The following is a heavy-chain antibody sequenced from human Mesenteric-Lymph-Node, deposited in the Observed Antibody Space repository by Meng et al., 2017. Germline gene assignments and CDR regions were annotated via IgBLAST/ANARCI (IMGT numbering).Heavy chain of an antibody. V-gene: IGHV3-21*01. D-gene: IGHD3-16*02. J-gene: IGHJ4*02. CDR3: ARDRSFYFDY. Sequence: GESLKISCAASGFTFSSYSMNWVRQAPGKGLEWVSSISSSSSYIYYADSVKGRFTISRDNAKNSLYLQMNSLRAEDTAVYYCARDRSFYFDYWGQGTLVTVSS. CDR2: ISSSSSYI. CDR1: GFTFSSYS.